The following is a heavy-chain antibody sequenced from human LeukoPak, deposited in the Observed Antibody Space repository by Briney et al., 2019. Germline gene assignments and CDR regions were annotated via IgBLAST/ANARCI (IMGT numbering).Heavy chain of an antibody. J-gene: IGHJ6*03. CDR2: IYYSGST. CDR1: GGSMSSYF. Sequence: SETLSLTCLVSGGSMSSYFWSWIRQPAGKGLEWIGYIYYSGSTNYNPSLKSRVTISVDTSKNQFSLKLSSVTAADTAVYYCARQVEYSSSDYYYYYYMDVWGKGTTVTVSS. V-gene: IGHV4-59*01. D-gene: IGHD6-6*01. CDR3: ARQVEYSSSDYYYYYYMDV.